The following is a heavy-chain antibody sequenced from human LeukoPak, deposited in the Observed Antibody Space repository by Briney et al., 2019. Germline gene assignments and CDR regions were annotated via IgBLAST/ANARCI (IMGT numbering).Heavy chain of an antibody. Sequence: SETLSLTCTVSGGSISSYYWSWIRQPPGKGLEWIGHIYYSGSTNYNPSLKSRVTISVDTSKNQFSLKMTSVTAADTAAYYCARGLVLKLRTRYYYYYYMDVWGKGTTVTVSS. CDR1: GGSISSYY. V-gene: IGHV4-59*12. D-gene: IGHD3-9*01. CDR2: IYYSGST. CDR3: ARGLVLKLRTRYYYYYYMDV. J-gene: IGHJ6*03.